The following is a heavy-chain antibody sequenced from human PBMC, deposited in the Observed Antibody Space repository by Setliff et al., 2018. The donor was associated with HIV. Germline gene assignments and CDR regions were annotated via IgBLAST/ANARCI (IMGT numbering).Heavy chain of an antibody. V-gene: IGHV3-23*01. Sequence: GGSLRLSCAASGFTFSNYAMSWVRQAPGEGLEWVSAILSTGERTFYADSVKGRFTISRDNSKNTVYLQMNSLRAEDTAEYYCTRTPGAWQNYFDYWGQGTPVTVSS. D-gene: IGHD2-15*01. J-gene: IGHJ4*02. CDR1: GFTFSNYA. CDR2: ILSTGERT. CDR3: TRTPGAWQNYFDY.